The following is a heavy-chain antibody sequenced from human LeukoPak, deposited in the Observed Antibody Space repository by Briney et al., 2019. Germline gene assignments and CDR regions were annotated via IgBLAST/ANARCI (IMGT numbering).Heavy chain of an antibody. Sequence: ASVKVSCKASGYTFTGYYMHWVRQAPGQGLEWMGWINPNSGGTNYAQKFQGRVTMTRDTSISTAYMELSRLRSDDTAVYYCARGPPYCSSTSCRFLDDWGQGTLVTVSS. CDR1: GYTFTGYY. V-gene: IGHV1-2*02. CDR2: INPNSGGT. CDR3: ARGPPYCSSTSCRFLDD. J-gene: IGHJ4*02. D-gene: IGHD2-2*01.